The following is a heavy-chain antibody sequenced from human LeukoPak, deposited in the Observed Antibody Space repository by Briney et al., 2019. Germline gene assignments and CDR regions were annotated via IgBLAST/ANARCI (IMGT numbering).Heavy chain of an antibody. V-gene: IGHV4-38-2*02. CDR3: ARDPVEYSSSSFVY. J-gene: IGHJ4*02. CDR2: IYHSGST. CDR1: GYSISSGYY. Sequence: SETLSLTCTVSGYSISSGYYWGWIRQPPGKGLEWIGSIYHSGSTYYNPSLKSRATISVDTSKNQFSLKLSSGTAADTALYYCARDPVEYSSSSFVYWGQGTLVAVSS. D-gene: IGHD6-6*01.